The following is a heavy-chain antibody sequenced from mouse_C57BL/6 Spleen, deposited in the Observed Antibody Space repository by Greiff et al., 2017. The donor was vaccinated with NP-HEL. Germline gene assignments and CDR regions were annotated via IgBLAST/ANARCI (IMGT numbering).Heavy chain of an antibody. Sequence: QVQLQQSGPGLVAPSQSLSITCTVSGFSLTSYAISWVRQPPGKGLEWLGVIWTGGGTNYNSALKSRLSISKDNSKSQVFLKMNSLQTDDTARYYCAREVYYGNHHWYFDVWGTGTTVTVSS. CDR1: GFSLTSYA. V-gene: IGHV2-9-1*01. CDR3: AREVYYGNHHWYFDV. CDR2: IWTGGGT. J-gene: IGHJ1*03. D-gene: IGHD2-1*01.